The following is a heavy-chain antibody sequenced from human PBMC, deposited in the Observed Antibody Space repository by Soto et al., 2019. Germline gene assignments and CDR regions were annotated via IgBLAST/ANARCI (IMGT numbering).Heavy chain of an antibody. J-gene: IGHJ6*02. D-gene: IGHD2-21*01. CDR2: INPSGGST. Sequence: QVQLVQSGAEVKKPGASVKVSCKASGYTFTSYYMHWVRQAPGQGLEWMGIINPSGGSTSYAQKFQGRFTMTRDTSTSTVYMELSSLRSEDTAVYYCARGGGGDSYYYYGMDVWGQGTTVTVSS. V-gene: IGHV1-46*01. CDR3: ARGGGGDSYYYYGMDV. CDR1: GYTFTSYY.